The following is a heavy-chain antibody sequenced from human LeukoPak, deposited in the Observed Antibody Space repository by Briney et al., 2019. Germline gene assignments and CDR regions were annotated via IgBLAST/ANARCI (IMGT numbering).Heavy chain of an antibody. V-gene: IGHV3-73*01. CDR2: IRSKANTYAT. D-gene: IGHD6-19*01. CDR1: GFSFSDST. J-gene: IGHJ1*01. Sequence: GGSLRLSCAAPGFSFSDSTMHWVRQASEKGLEWVARIRSKANTYATAYAASVKGRFTISRDDSSDTAYLQMDSLKTEDTAVYYCTSGPSGWTEYFQHWGQGTLVTVSS. CDR3: TSGPSGWTEYFQH.